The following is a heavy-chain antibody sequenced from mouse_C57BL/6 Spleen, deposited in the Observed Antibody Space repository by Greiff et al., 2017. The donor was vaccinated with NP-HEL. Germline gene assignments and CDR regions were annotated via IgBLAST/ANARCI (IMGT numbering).Heavy chain of an antibody. CDR3: ARHDHSGWYFDV. V-gene: IGHV5-6*01. J-gene: IGHJ1*03. CDR1: GFTFSSYG. CDR2: ISSGGSYT. Sequence: EVQVVESGGDLVKPGGSLKLSCAASGFTFSSYGMSWVRQTPDKRLEWVATISSGGSYTYYPDSVKGRFTISRDNAKNTLYLHMSSLKSEDTAMYYCARHDHSGWYFDVWGTGTTVTVSS. D-gene: IGHD1-3*01.